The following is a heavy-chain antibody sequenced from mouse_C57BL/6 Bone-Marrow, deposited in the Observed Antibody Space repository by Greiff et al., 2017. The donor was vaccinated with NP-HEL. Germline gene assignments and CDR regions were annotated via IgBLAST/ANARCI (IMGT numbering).Heavy chain of an antibody. D-gene: IGHD2-4*01. CDR2: INPNYGTT. Sequence: EVKLVESGPELVKPGASVKISCKASGYSFTDYNMNWVKQSNGKSLEWIGVINPNYGTTSYNQKFKGKATLTVDQSSSTAYMQLNSLTSEDSAVYYCARYDYLYYYAMDYWGQGTSVTVSS. CDR1: GYSFTDYN. J-gene: IGHJ4*01. CDR3: ARYDYLYYYAMDY. V-gene: IGHV1-39*01.